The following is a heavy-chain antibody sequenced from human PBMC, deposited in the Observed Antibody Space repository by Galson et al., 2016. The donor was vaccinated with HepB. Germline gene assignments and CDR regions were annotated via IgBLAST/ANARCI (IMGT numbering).Heavy chain of an antibody. D-gene: IGHD4-11*01. J-gene: IGHJ4*02. CDR2: FDPEDAET. V-gene: IGHV1-24*01. CDR1: GHTVTELS. CDR3: ATSYNDYILDY. Sequence: SVKVSCKVSGHTVTELSMHWVRQAPGKGLEWMGSFDPEDAETVYAQKFQGGVTMTEDTSADTAYMELSNLRSEDTAVYYCATSYNDYILDYWGQGTLVTVSS.